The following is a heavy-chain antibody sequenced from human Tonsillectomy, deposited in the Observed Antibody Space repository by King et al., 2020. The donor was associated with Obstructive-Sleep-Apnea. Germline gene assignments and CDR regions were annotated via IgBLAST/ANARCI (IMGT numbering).Heavy chain of an antibody. V-gene: IGHV4-59*01. Sequence: QLQESGPGLVKPSETLSLTCTVSGGSISSYYWSWIRQPPGKGLEWMGYIYYSGSTNYNPSLKSRVTISVDTSKNPFSLKLSSVTAADTAVYYCARGEYSYGYPYYYYGMDVWGQGTTVTVSS. D-gene: IGHD5-18*01. CDR2: IYYSGST. J-gene: IGHJ6*02. CDR3: ARGEYSYGYPYYYYGMDV. CDR1: GGSISSYY.